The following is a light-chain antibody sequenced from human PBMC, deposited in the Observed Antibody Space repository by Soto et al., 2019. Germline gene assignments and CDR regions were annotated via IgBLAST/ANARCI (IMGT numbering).Light chain of an antibody. J-gene: IGKJ5*01. Sequence: EIVLTQSPGTLSLSPGERATLSCRASQSVSSTSLGWYQQKPGQAPRLLMYGASNSATGIPDRFSGSGSGTDFTLTISRLEPEDFAVYYCQQYGSSPITFGQGTRLEIK. CDR1: QSVSSTS. CDR2: GAS. CDR3: QQYGSSPIT. V-gene: IGKV3-20*01.